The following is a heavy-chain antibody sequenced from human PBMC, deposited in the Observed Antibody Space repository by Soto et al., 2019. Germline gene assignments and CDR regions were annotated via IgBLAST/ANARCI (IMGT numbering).Heavy chain of an antibody. CDR1: GFTFSSYG. V-gene: IGHV3-30*18. Sequence: GGSLRLSCAASGFTFSSYGMHWVRQAPGKGLEWVAVISYDGSNKYYADSVKGRFTISRDNSKNTLYLQMNSLRAEDTAVYYCAKGKYYDFWSGYYVDWGQGTLVTVSS. CDR2: ISYDGSNK. D-gene: IGHD3-3*01. CDR3: AKGKYYDFWSGYYVD. J-gene: IGHJ4*02.